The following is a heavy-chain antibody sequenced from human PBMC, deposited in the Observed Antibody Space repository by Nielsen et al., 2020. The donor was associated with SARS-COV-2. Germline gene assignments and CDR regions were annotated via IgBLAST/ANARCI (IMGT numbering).Heavy chain of an antibody. Sequence: GESLKISCAASGFTFSSYGMHWVRQAPGKGLEWVAVIWYDGSNKYYADSVKGRFTISRDNSKNTLYLQMNSLRAEDTAVYYCARDLGYCSSTSCENDYWGQGTLVTVSS. CDR3: ARDLGYCSSTSCENDY. CDR1: GFTFSSYG. D-gene: IGHD2-2*01. CDR2: IWYDGSNK. J-gene: IGHJ4*02. V-gene: IGHV3-33*01.